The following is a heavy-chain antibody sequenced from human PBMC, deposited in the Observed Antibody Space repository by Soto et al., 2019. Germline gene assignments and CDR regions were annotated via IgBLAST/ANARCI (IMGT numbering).Heavy chain of an antibody. V-gene: IGHV4-34*01. CDR3: ARASLDYYDSSGYYFGYFDL. CDR2: INHSGST. CDR1: GGSFSGYY. J-gene: IGHJ2*01. D-gene: IGHD3-22*01. Sequence: SETLSLTCAVYGGSFSGYYWSWIRQPPGKGLEWIGEINHSGSTNYNPSLKSRVTISVDTSKNQFSLRLSSVTAADTAVYYCARASLDYYDSSGYYFGYFDLWGRGTLVTVSS.